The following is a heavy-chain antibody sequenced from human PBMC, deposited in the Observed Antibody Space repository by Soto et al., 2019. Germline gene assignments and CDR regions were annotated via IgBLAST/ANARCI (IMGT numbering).Heavy chain of an antibody. CDR2: IYHSGST. CDR1: GGSISSGGYS. Sequence: SETLSLTCAVSGGSISSGGYSWSWIRQPPGKGLEWIGYIYHSGSTYYNPSLKSPVTISVDTSKNQFSLKLSSVTAADTAVYYCASQTDDSYPFNVFAISGQRTFVIV. CDR3: ASQTDDSYPFNVFAI. V-gene: IGHV4-30-2*01. J-gene: IGHJ3*02. D-gene: IGHD3-16*01.